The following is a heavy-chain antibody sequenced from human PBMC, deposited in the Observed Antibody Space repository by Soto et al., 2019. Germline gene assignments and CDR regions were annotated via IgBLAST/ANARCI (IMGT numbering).Heavy chain of an antibody. J-gene: IGHJ4*02. CDR2: IIPVFDTV. Sequence: ASVKVSCKDTGGLFSSYAVSWVRQAPGQGLEWMGGIIPVFDTVYYAQKFQGRVTITADESTNTAYMELSSLRSEDTAMYYCARGGSGYVWFNEFWGQGTLVTVS. CDR3: ARGGSGYVWFNEF. CDR1: GGLFSSYA. V-gene: IGHV1-69*13. D-gene: IGHD3-22*01.